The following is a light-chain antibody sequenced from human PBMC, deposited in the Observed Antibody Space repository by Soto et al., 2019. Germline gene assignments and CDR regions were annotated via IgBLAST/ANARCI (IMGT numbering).Light chain of an antibody. J-gene: IGKJ2*01. V-gene: IGKV1-5*01. CDR3: QQYNSYPYT. CDR1: QSISSW. Sequence: DIQMTQSPSTLSASVGDRVTITCRASQSISSWLAWYQQKPGKAPKLLIYDASSLESRVPSRFRGSGSWTEFTLTISSLQTDDFATYDGQQYNSYPYTFGQGTKLESK. CDR2: DAS.